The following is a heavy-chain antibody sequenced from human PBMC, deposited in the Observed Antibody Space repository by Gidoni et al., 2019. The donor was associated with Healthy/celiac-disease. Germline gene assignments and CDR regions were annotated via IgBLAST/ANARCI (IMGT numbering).Heavy chain of an antibody. V-gene: IGHV3-21*01. CDR2: ISSSSSYI. D-gene: IGHD5-18*01. J-gene: IGHJ4*02. CDR3: ARDLRGYSYTTDY. CDR1: GFTFSSYS. Sequence: EVQLVESGGGLVKPGGSLRLSCAASGFTFSSYSMNWVRQAPGKGLEWVSSISSSSSYIYYADSVKGRFTISRDNAKNSLYLQMNSLRAEDTAVYYCARDLRGYSYTTDYWGQGTLVTVSS.